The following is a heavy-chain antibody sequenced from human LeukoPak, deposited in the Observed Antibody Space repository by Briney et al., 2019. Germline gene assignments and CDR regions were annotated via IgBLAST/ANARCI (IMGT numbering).Heavy chain of an antibody. Sequence: PGGSLRLSCAASGFTFSSYSMNWVRQAPGKGLEWVSSISSSSSYIYYADSVKGRFTISRDNAKNSLYLQMNSLRAEDTAVYYCARDSGHNVLRYFDWLFAPYGMDVWGQGTTVTVSS. D-gene: IGHD3-9*01. V-gene: IGHV3-21*01. CDR3: ARDSGHNVLRYFDWLFAPYGMDV. J-gene: IGHJ6*02. CDR2: ISSSSSYI. CDR1: GFTFSSYS.